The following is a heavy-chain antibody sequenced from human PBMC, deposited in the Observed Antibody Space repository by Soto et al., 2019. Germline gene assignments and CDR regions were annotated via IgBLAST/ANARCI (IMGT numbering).Heavy chain of an antibody. CDR1: GGTFSSYA. J-gene: IGHJ6*02. V-gene: IGHV1-69*01. CDR3: PRSQVSSTSLEIYYYYYYGMDV. Sequence: QVQLVQSGAEVKKPGSSVKVSCKASGGTFSSYAISWVRQAPGQGLEWMGGIIPISGTANYARKFQGRVTNTADQTTSTAYTELSRRRSEDTAVYYFPRSQVSSTSLEIYYYYYYGMDVWGQGTTVTVS. CDR2: IIPISGTA. D-gene: IGHD2-2*01.